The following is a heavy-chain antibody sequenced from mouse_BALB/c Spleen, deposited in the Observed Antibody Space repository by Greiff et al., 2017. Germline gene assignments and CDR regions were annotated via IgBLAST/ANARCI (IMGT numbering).Heavy chain of an antibody. CDR3: ARGGGPRWLLQVAY. Sequence: EVQLVESGGGLVKPGGSLKLSCAASGFTFSDYYMYWVRQTPEKRLEWVATISDGGSYTYYPDSVKGRFTISRDNAKNNLYLQMSSLKSEDTAMYYCARGGGPRWLLQVAYWGQGTLVTVSA. CDR1: GFTFSDYY. D-gene: IGHD2-3*01. J-gene: IGHJ3*01. CDR2: ISDGGSYT. V-gene: IGHV5-4*02.